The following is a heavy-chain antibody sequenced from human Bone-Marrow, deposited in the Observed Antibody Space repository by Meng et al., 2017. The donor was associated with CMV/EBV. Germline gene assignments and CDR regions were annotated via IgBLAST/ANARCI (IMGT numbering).Heavy chain of an antibody. V-gene: IGHV4-34*01. CDR2: INHGGST. D-gene: IGHD2-2*02. J-gene: IGHJ4*02. CDR1: DGSFSGYY. Sequence: SETLSLTCAMYDGSFSGYYWTWIRQPPGKGLEWIGEINHGGSTNYNPSLKSRVTTSVDPSKNQFSLKMSSVSAADTAVYYCARDRLYCSSSSCYIIWGQGTLVTVSS. CDR3: ARDRLYCSSSSCYII.